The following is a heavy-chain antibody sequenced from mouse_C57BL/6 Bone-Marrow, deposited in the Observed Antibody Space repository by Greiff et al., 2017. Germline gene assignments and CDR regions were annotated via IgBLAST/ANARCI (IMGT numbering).Heavy chain of an antibody. CDR1: GYTFTSYW. V-gene: IGHV1-64*01. CDR3: ARVEDYYGSSYTAWFAY. J-gene: IGHJ3*01. D-gene: IGHD1-1*01. CDR2: IHPNSGST. Sequence: VQLQQSGAELVKPGASVKLSCKASGYTFTSYWMHWVKQRPGQGLEWIGMIHPNSGSTNYNEKFKSKATLTVDKSSSTAYMQLSSLTSEDSAVYYCARVEDYYGSSYTAWFAYWGQGTLVTVSA.